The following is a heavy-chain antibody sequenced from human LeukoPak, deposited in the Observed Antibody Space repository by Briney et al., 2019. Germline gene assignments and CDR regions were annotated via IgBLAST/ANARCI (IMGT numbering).Heavy chain of an antibody. CDR3: ARVYYSSSYDYWYFDL. D-gene: IGHD6-13*01. CDR1: GGSITNYY. V-gene: IGHV4-59*01. J-gene: IGHJ2*01. Sequence: PSETLSLTCTVSGGSITNYYWSWIRQPPGKGLEWIGFSYYNGNTNYNPSLKSRVTISVDMSKNQFSLSLRSVTAADTAVYYCARVYYSSSYDYWYFDLWGRGTLVTVSS. CDR2: SYYNGNT.